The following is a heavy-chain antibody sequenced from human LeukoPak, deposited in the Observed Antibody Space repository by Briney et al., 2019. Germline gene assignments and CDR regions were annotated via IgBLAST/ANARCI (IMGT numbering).Heavy chain of an antibody. CDR2: INHSGST. CDR3: ARVVVVTNKFDY. V-gene: IGHV4-34*01. Sequence: SETLSLTCAVYGVSFSGYYWSWIRQPPGKGLEWIGEINHSGSTNYNPSLKSRVTISGDTSKNQFSLKLSSVTAADTAVYYCARVVVVTNKFDYWGQGTLVTVSS. CDR1: GVSFSGYY. D-gene: IGHD2-21*02. J-gene: IGHJ4*02.